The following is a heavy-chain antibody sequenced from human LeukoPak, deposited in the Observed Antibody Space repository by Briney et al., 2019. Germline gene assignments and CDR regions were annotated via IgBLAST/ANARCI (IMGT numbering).Heavy chain of an antibody. V-gene: IGHV1-69*01. J-gene: IGHJ4*02. CDR2: IIPIFGTA. CDR1: GGTFSSYA. D-gene: IGHD6-13*01. CDR3: ARGVYSSSWYIPTSDY. Sequence: SVKVSCKASGGTFSSYAISWVRQAPGQGLEWMGGIIPIFGTANYAQKFQGRVTITADESTGTAYMELSSLRSEDTAVYYCARGVYSSSWYIPTSDYWGQGTLVTVSS.